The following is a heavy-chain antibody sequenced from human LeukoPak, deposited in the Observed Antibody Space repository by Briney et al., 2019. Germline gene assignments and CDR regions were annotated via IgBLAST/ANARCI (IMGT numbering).Heavy chain of an antibody. Sequence: ETLSLTCTVSGGSISSYYWSWIRQPPGKGLEWIGYIYYSGSTNYNPSLKSRVTVSVDTSKNQFSLKLSSVTAADTAVYYCASSSYSSGWYGPGYYYYMDVWGKGTTVTVSS. V-gene: IGHV4-59*01. CDR1: GGSISSYY. J-gene: IGHJ6*03. D-gene: IGHD6-19*01. CDR3: ASSSYSSGWYGPGYYYYMDV. CDR2: IYYSGST.